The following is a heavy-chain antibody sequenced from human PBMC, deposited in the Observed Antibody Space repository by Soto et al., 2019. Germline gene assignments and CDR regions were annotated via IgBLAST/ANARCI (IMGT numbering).Heavy chain of an antibody. J-gene: IGHJ2*01. CDR2: ISGGGDAT. Sequence: EVQLLESGGGLVQPGGSLRLSCAASGFTFISYAMNWVRQAPGKGLQWVSAISGGGDATFYADSVKGRFTISRDNSRNTVTVQMISLGADDTAVYYCARKVPGSTTRPDYWYFDLWGRGTLVTVSS. V-gene: IGHV3-23*01. D-gene: IGHD3-10*01. CDR3: ARKVPGSTTRPDYWYFDL. CDR1: GFTFISYA.